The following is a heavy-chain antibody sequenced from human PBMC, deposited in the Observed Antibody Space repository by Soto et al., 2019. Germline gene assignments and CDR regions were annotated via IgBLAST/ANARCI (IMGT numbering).Heavy chain of an antibody. J-gene: IGHJ4*02. V-gene: IGHV4-38-2*02. CDR1: GYSISSCWF. CDR2: MYHDGNT. D-gene: IGHD5-12*01. CDR3: ARESYSGYHRYDY. Sequence: SETLSLTCAVSGYSISSCWFWGWIRQPPGKGLEWISNMYHDGNTHYNPSLKSRVTMSVDTSKNQFSLKLNSVTAADTAVYYCARESYSGYHRYDYWGQAILVTVSS.